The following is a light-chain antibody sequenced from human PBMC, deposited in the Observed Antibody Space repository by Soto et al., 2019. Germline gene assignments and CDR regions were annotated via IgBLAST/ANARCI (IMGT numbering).Light chain of an antibody. J-gene: IGKJ1*01. CDR1: QSISSY. CDR2: AAS. Sequence: DVQMTQSPSSLSASVGDRVTITCLASQSISSYLNWYQQKPGKAPKLLIYAASSLQSGVPSRFSGSGSGTDFTLTISSLQPEDFATYYCQQSYSTPRPFGQGTKVAIK. CDR3: QQSYSTPRP. V-gene: IGKV1-39*01.